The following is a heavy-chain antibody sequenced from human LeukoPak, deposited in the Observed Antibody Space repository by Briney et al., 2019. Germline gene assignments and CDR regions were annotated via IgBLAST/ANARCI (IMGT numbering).Heavy chain of an antibody. Sequence: GGCLRLSYAASGFTFSSYWMSWVRQAPGKGLEWVANIKQDGSEKYYVDSVKGRFTISRDNAKNSLYLQMDSLRAEDTAVYYCARDYSALDYWGQGTLVTVSS. CDR3: ARDYSALDY. CDR1: GFTFSSYW. V-gene: IGHV3-7*01. CDR2: IKQDGSEK. J-gene: IGHJ4*02. D-gene: IGHD5-18*01.